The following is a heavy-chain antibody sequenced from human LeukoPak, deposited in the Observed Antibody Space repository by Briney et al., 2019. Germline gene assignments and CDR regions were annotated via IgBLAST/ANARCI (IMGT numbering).Heavy chain of an antibody. CDR2: IYYSGST. CDR1: GGSISSYY. CDR3: ARAAYYGSGSYLGLHFHY. V-gene: IGHV4-59*01. D-gene: IGHD3-10*01. J-gene: IGHJ4*02. Sequence: PSETLSLTCTVSGGSISSYYWSWIRQPPGKGLEWIGYIYYSGSTNYNPSLKSRVTISVDTSKSQFSLKLSSVTAADTAVYYCARAAYYGSGSYLGLHFHYWGQGTLVTVSS.